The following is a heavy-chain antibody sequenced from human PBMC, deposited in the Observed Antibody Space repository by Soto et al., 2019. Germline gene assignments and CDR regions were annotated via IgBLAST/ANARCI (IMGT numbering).Heavy chain of an antibody. Sequence: QVQLVQSGAEVKKPGASVKVSCKASGYTITGYYMHWVRQAPGQGLEWMGWINPKSGGTDYAQKFPGGVTRTRDTSIRSASMELSRLSSDHTALYYCAGPGSSSPHWIVALDFWGEGTMVAVSS. CDR3: AGPGSSSPHWIVALDF. CDR1: GYTITGYY. D-gene: IGHD6-13*01. CDR2: INPKSGGT. J-gene: IGHJ3*01. V-gene: IGHV1-2*02.